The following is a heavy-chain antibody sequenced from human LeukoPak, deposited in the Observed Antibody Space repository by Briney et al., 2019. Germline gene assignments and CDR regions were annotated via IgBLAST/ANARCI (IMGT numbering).Heavy chain of an antibody. D-gene: IGHD2-15*01. CDR3: VRGYSFGPYGMDV. J-gene: IGHJ6*02. Sequence: GGSLRLSCSASGFPFSSYAMHWVRQAPGKGLEYVLAISDNCGITYYADLVKGRLIIYRDNSKNTLYLQMSSLRAEDTAVYFCVRGYSFGPYGMDVWGQGTPVTVSS. CDR2: ISDNCGIT. V-gene: IGHV3-64D*09. CDR1: GFPFSSYA.